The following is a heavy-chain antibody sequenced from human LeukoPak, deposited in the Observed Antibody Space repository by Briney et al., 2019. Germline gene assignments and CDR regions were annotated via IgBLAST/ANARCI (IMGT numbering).Heavy chain of an antibody. CDR2: VYTTGTT. V-gene: IGHV4-61*02. Sequence: PSQTLSLTCTVSGDSISSGNYCWGWIRQPAGKGLEWIGRVYTTGTTTYNPSLRSRVTISLDTSKNHFSLKLSSVIAADAAVYYCARDSPWYFYYMDVWGRGTTVTVSS. CDR1: GDSISSGNYC. CDR3: ARDSPWYFYYMDV. J-gene: IGHJ6*03.